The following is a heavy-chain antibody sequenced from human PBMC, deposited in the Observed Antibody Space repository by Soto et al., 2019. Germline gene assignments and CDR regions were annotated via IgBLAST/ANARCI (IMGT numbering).Heavy chain of an antibody. D-gene: IGHD3-22*01. V-gene: IGHV5-51*01. J-gene: IGHJ6*02. CDR3: ARHRFYYDSSGYNYYYGMDV. Sequence: GESLKISCKGSGYSFTSYWIGWVRQMPGKGLEWMGIIYPGDSDIRYSPSFQGQVTISADKSISTAYLQWSSLKASDTAMYYCARHRFYYDSSGYNYYYGMDVWGQGTTVTVSS. CDR2: IYPGDSDI. CDR1: GYSFTSYW.